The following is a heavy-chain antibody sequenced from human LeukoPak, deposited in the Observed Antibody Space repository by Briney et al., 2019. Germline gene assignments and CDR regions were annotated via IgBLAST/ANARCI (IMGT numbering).Heavy chain of an antibody. CDR3: ARYHSSGWYRNSYFQH. CDR1: GYSFTSYW. J-gene: IGHJ1*01. CDR2: IYPGDSDT. Sequence: GESLKISGKGSGYSFTSYWIGWVRQMPGKGLEWMGIIYPGDSDTRYSPSFQGQVTISADKSISTAYLQWSSLKASDTAMYYCARYHSSGWYRNSYFQHWGQGTLVTVSS. D-gene: IGHD6-19*01. V-gene: IGHV5-51*01.